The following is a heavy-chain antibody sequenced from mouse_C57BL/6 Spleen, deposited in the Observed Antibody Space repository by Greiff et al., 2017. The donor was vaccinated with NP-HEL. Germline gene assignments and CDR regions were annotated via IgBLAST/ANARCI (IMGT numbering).Heavy chain of an antibody. CDR2: INPNNGGT. D-gene: IGHD2-9*01. V-gene: IGHV1-18*01. CDR1: GYTFTDYN. Sequence: EVQLQQSGPELVKPGASVKIPCKASGYTFTDYNMDWVKQSHGKSLEWIGDINPNNGGTIYNQKFKGKATLTVDKSSSTAYMELRSLTSEDTAVYYCARPTMVTTTGYYFDYWGQGTTLTVSS. CDR3: ARPTMVTTTGYYFDY. J-gene: IGHJ2*01.